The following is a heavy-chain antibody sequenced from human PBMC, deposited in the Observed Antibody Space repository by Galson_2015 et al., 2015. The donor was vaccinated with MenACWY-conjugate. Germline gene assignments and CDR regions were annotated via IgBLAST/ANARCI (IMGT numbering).Heavy chain of an antibody. V-gene: IGHV3-48*01. D-gene: IGHD2-2*01. CDR2: ISSSSSTI. CDR3: ITRYCSGTSCPA. Sequence: SLRLSCAASGFTFSSYSMNWVRQAPGKGLEWVSYISSSSSTIYYAAPVKGRFTISRDDSKNTLFLQMNSLKTEDTAEYYCITRYCSGTSCPAWGQGTLVTVSS. J-gene: IGHJ5*02. CDR1: GFTFSSYS.